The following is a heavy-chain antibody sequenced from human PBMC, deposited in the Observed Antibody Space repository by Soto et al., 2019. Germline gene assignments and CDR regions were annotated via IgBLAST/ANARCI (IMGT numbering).Heavy chain of an antibody. CDR1: GGSISSSSYY. Sequence: PSETLSLTCTVSGGSISSSSYYWGWIRQPPGKGQEWIGSFYYSGSTYYNPSLKSRVTISVDTSKNQFSLKLSSVTAADTAVYYCARLGRFLEWLLPLDYWGQGTLVTSPQ. J-gene: IGHJ4*02. CDR3: ARLGRFLEWLLPLDY. CDR2: FYYSGST. V-gene: IGHV4-39*01. D-gene: IGHD3-3*01.